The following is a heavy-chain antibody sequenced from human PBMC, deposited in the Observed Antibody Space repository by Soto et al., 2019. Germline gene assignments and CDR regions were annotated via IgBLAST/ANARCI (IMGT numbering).Heavy chain of an antibody. Sequence: QVQLQQWGAGLLKPSETLSLTCGVSGGSFRGYSWNWIRQSPEKGLEWIGEINYRGITSYNPSLRSRVTISLDTSTNRFSLTLTSVTAADTAIYYCARAPMDDYGNYYDGMDVWGQGTT. V-gene: IGHV4-34*01. CDR3: ARAPMDDYGNYYDGMDV. J-gene: IGHJ6*02. CDR1: GGSFRGYS. D-gene: IGHD4-17*01. CDR2: INYRGIT.